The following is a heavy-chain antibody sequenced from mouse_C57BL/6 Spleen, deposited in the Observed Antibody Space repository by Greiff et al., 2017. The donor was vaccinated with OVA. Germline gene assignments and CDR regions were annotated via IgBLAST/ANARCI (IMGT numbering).Heavy chain of an antibody. Sequence: EVKLVESEGGLVQPGSSMKLSCTASGFTFSDYYMAWVRQVPEKGLEWVANINYDGSSTYYLDSLKSRFIISRDNAKNILYLQMSSLKSEDTATYYCARDNGSSDWYFDVWGTGTTVTVSS. D-gene: IGHD1-1*01. J-gene: IGHJ1*03. CDR2: INYDGSST. CDR1: GFTFSDYY. CDR3: ARDNGSSDWYFDV. V-gene: IGHV5-16*01.